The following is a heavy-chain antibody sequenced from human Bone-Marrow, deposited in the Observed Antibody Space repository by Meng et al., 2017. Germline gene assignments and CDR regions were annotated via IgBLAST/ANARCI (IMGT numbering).Heavy chain of an antibody. CDR1: GGSISSYY. D-gene: IGHD5-12*01. CDR3: ARDGLRGLED. J-gene: IGHJ4*02. CDR2: IYSSGST. Sequence: SETLSLTCTVSGGSISSYYWSWIRQPAGKGLEWIGRIYSSGSTNYNPSLKSRVTMSVDTSKNQFSLNLISVTAADTAVYFCARDGLRGLEDWGQGTLVTVSS. V-gene: IGHV4-4*07.